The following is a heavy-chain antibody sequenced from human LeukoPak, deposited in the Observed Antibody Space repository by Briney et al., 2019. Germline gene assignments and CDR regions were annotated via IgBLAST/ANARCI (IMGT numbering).Heavy chain of an antibody. CDR3: ARLPYYYDRSGYYGDY. Sequence: ASVKDSCKASGYTFTSYRVSWVRQAPGQGLAWMGWISDYNGNPNYAQKLQGRGTMTTDTSTNTAYMELRSLSSDDTAVYYCARLPYYYDRSGYYGDYGGQGTLVTVSS. D-gene: IGHD3-22*01. CDR2: ISDYNGNP. V-gene: IGHV1-18*01. J-gene: IGHJ4*02. CDR1: GYTFTSYR.